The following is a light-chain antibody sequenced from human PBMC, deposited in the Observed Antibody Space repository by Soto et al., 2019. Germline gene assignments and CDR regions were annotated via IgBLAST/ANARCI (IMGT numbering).Light chain of an antibody. CDR3: LHLNSYPFT. J-gene: IGKJ4*01. CDR1: QGINSY. Sequence: DIQLTQSPPFLSASVGDRVTITCRASQGINSYLAWYQQKPGKAPNLLIYGASTLQSGVPSRFSGSGSGTEFTLTISSLQPEDFATYYCLHLNSYPFTFGGGTKVEIK. CDR2: GAS. V-gene: IGKV1-9*01.